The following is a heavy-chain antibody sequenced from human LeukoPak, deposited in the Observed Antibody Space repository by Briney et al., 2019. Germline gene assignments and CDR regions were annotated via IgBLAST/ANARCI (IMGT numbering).Heavy chain of an antibody. J-gene: IGHJ4*02. V-gene: IGHV4-30-4*01. Sequence: SETLSLTCTVSGGSISSGDYYWSWIRQPPGKGLEWIGYIYYSGSTYYNPSLKSRVTISVDTSKNQFSLKLSPVTAADTAVYYCARSPYYYDSSGYLDYWGQGTLVTVSS. CDR3: ARSPYYYDSSGYLDY. CDR2: IYYSGST. CDR1: GGSISSGDYY. D-gene: IGHD3-22*01.